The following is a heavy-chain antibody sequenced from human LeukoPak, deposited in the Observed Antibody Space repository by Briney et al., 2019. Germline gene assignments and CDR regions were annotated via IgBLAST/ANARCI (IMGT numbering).Heavy chain of an antibody. CDR2: IYSGGST. D-gene: IGHD3-22*01. CDR1: GLTVSSNY. J-gene: IGHJ6*03. V-gene: IGHV3-53*01. Sequence: PGGSLRLSCAASGLTVSSNYMSWVRQAPGKGLEWVSVIYSGGSTYYADSVKGRFTISRDNSKNTLYLQMNSLRAEDTAVYYCARGSSGPSAYYYYYYYMDVWGKGTTVTVSS. CDR3: ARGSSGPSAYYYYYYYMDV.